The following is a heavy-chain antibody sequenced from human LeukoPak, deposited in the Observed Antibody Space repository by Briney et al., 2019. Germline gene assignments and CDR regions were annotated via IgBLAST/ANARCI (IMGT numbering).Heavy chain of an antibody. CDR2: IYYNGAT. J-gene: IGHJ4*02. D-gene: IGHD1-26*01. CDR3: AREDRVGATTGSDH. V-gene: IGHV4-39*01. Sequence: SETLSLTCTVSGGSISSSSYYWGWIRQPPGKGLQWIGTIYYNGATHYNPSLKSRVTISVDTYKNQFSLKLTSVTAADTAVYYCAREDRVGATTGSDHWGQGTLVTVSS. CDR1: GGSISSSSYY.